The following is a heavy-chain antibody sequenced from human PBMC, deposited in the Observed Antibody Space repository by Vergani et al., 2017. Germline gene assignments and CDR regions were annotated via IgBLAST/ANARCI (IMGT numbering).Heavy chain of an antibody. CDR1: GAYVRSGGYY. J-gene: IGHJ6*03. CDR3: GRQKDYYMDV. Sequence: QVPLQESGPGLVKASQTLSLTFSVSGAYVRSGGYYLTWVRQRPGMGLDWIGYIYYSGTTYYNPSLESRLTISLDTSENHLSLKLTSVTDADTDVYYCGRQKDYYMDVWGKGTKVTVS. V-gene: IGHV4-31*03. CDR2: IYYSGTT.